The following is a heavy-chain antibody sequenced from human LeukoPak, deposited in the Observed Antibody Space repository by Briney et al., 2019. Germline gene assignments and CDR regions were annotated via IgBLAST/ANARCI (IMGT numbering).Heavy chain of an antibody. D-gene: IGHD2-15*01. V-gene: IGHV1-69*04. CDR3: ARYGGNLDAFDI. CDR2: IIPILGIA. Sequence: SVKVSCKASGGTFSSYAISWVRQAPGQGLEWMGRIIPILGIANYAQKFQGRVTITADKSTSTAYMELSSLRSEDTAVYYCARYGGNLDAFDIWGQGTMVTVYS. J-gene: IGHJ3*02. CDR1: GGTFSSYA.